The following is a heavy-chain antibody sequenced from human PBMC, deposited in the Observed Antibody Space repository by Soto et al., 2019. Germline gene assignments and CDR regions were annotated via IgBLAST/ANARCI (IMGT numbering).Heavy chain of an antibody. Sequence: SETLSLTCTVSGGSISSSSYYWGWIRQPPGKGLEWIGSIYYSGSTYYNPSLKSRVTISVDTSKNQFSLKLSSVTAADTAVYYCARHPRQRSSSSSGWVIWGQGTMVTVSS. CDR1: GGSISSSSYY. CDR2: IYYSGST. CDR3: ARHPRQRSSSSSGWVI. D-gene: IGHD6-6*01. V-gene: IGHV4-39*01. J-gene: IGHJ3*02.